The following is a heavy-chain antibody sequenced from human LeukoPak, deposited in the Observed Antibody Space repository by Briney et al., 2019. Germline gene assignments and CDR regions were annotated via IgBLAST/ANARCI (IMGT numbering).Heavy chain of an antibody. CDR1: GFTFSSYA. CDR3: AKDPTMIVVVIPDY. J-gene: IGHJ4*02. V-gene: IGHV3-23*01. CDR2: ISGSGGST. Sequence: GGSLRLSCAASGFTFSSYAMSWVRQAPGKGLEWVSAISGSGGSTYYANSVKGRFTISRDNSKNTLYLQMNSLRAEDTAVYYCAKDPTMIVVVIPDYWGQGTLVTVSS. D-gene: IGHD3-22*01.